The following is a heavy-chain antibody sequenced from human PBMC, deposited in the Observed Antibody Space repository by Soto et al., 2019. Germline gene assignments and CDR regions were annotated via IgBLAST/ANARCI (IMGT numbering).Heavy chain of an antibody. J-gene: IGHJ4*02. CDR2: ISAPNGNT. CDR3: ARGRYGDY. CDR1: GSAFTTYV. Sequence: QVHLLQSGAEVKKLGAPGKVSCRGSGSAFTTYVFTWVRQAPGQGLEGLGWISAPNGNTNYAQKLQGRVTVTRDTSTSTAYMELRSLRSDDTAVYYCARGRYGDYWGQGALVTVSS. V-gene: IGHV1-18*01. D-gene: IGHD1-1*01.